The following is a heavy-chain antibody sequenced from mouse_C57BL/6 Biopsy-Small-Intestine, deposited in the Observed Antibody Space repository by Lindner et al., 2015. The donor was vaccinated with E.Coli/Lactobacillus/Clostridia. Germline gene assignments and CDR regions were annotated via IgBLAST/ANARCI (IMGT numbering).Heavy chain of an antibody. CDR2: IIPYNDGT. J-gene: IGHJ3*01. CDR1: GYTFTSHV. CDR3: ARGEYGGFAY. D-gene: IGHD2-10*02. Sequence: VQLQESGPEVIKPGASVKMTCKASGYTFTSHVMHWVRQKPGQGLEWIGYIIPYNDGTKYNEKLKGKVTLTSDKSSSTADMELSSLTSEDSAVYYCARGEYGGFAYWGQGTLVTVSA. V-gene: IGHV1-14*01.